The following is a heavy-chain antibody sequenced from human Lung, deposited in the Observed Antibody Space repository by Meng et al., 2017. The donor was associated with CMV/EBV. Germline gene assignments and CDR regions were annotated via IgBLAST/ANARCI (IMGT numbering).Heavy chain of an antibody. J-gene: IGHJ4*02. V-gene: IGHV3-30*04. Sequence: RISCAASGFTFSDFSMHWVRQAPGKGLEWVALISYHGKNEYYADSVKGRFTISRDYSKNTVSLQMSSLRPEDTAVYYCTRSPLGGEADYWGQGTLVTVSS. CDR3: TRSPLGGEADY. D-gene: IGHD3-16*01. CDR2: ISYHGKNE. CDR1: GFTFSDFS.